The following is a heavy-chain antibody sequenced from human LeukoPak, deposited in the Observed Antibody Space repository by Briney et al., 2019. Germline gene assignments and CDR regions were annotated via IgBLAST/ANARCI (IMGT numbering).Heavy chain of an antibody. Sequence: GGSLRLTCAASGFTFSSYAMSWVRQAPGKGLEWVSAISGSGGSTYYADSVKGRFTISRDNSKNTLYLQMNSLRAEDTAVYYCAKDLGYSSSHDAFDIWGQGTMVTVSS. CDR1: GFTFSSYA. CDR2: ISGSGGST. D-gene: IGHD6-13*01. CDR3: AKDLGYSSSHDAFDI. V-gene: IGHV3-23*01. J-gene: IGHJ3*02.